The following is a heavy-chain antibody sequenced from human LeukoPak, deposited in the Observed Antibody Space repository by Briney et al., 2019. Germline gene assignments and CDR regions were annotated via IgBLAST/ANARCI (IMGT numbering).Heavy chain of an antibody. J-gene: IGHJ4*02. CDR2: ISYDGTNK. CDR3: ARQMATILDGILDH. D-gene: IGHD5-24*01. V-gene: IGHV3-30*04. Sequence: GRSLRLSCAASGFTFSNYAIHWVRQAPGKGLEWVSVISYDGTNKYYADSVKGRFTISRDNSKNTLYLQMNSLKTEDTALYYCARQMATILDGILDHWGQGTLVTVSS. CDR1: GFTFSNYA.